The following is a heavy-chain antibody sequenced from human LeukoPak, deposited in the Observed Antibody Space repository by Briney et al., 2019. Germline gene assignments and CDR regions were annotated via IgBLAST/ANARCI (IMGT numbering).Heavy chain of an antibody. V-gene: IGHV1-2*02. J-gene: IGHJ4*02. CDR1: GYTFTGYY. D-gene: IGHD3-3*02. CDR2: INPNSGGT. Sequence: EASVKVSCKASGYTFTGYYMHWVRQAPGQGLEWMGWINPNSGGTNYAQKFQGRVTMTRDTSISTAYMELSRLRSDDTAVYYCARVLFDSISYAPDYWGQGTLVTVSS. CDR3: ARVLFDSISYAPDY.